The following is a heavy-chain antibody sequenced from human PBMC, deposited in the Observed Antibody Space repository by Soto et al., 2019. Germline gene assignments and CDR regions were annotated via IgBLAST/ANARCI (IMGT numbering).Heavy chain of an antibody. V-gene: IGHV1-69*06. CDR1: GGTFNSYS. J-gene: IGHJ5*02. CDR3: TRRGRQSANWFDP. CDR2: IIPMSGRP. Sequence: QVQLVQSGAEVKTPGSSVKVSCKASGGTFNSYSIDWVRQAPGQGFEWMGGIIPMSGRPNYAQRFQGRVTFSADKSTHTVYREVNSLPHEDTAVYYCTRRGRQSANWFDPWGQGTLVTVSS.